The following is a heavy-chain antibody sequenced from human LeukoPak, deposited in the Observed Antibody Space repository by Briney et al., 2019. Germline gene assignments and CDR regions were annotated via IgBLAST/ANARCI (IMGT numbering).Heavy chain of an antibody. Sequence: ASVKVSCKASGYTFTSFGITWVRQAPGQGLEWMGWISAYNSNTNYAQKLQGRVTMTTDTSTNTAYMELSRLRSDDTAVYYCARERAGPSNAFDIWGQGTMVTVSS. D-gene: IGHD3-10*01. CDR2: ISAYNSNT. V-gene: IGHV1-18*01. J-gene: IGHJ3*02. CDR1: GYTFTSFG. CDR3: ARERAGPSNAFDI.